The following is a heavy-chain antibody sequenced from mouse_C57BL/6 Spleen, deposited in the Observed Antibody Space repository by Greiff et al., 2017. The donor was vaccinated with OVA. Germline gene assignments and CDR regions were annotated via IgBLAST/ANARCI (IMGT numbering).Heavy chain of an antibody. D-gene: IGHD2-3*01. CDR2: IYPNSGST. V-gene: IGHV1-64*01. J-gene: IGHJ3*01. CDR1: GYTFTSYW. Sequence: QVQLQQSGAELVKPGASVKLSCKASGYTFTSYWMHWVKQRPGQGLEWIGMIYPNSGSTNYNEKFKSKATLTVDKSSSTAYMQLSSLTSEDSAVYYCARGGDGYSFAYWGQGTLVTVSA. CDR3: ARGGDGYSFAY.